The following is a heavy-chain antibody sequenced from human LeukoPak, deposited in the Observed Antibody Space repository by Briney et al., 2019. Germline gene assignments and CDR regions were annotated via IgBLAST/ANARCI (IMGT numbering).Heavy chain of an antibody. D-gene: IGHD7-27*01. CDR1: GFTFRNYW. CDR2: IKQDGGEI. Sequence: PGGSLRLSCAASGFTFRNYWMSWVRQTPGEALEWVANIKQDGGEIYYLDSVKGRFTISRDNAKNSLYLQMNSLRGDDTAVYYCARDKVTGASYLYYWGQGSLVTVSS. CDR3: ARDKVTGASYLYY. V-gene: IGHV3-7*01. J-gene: IGHJ4*02.